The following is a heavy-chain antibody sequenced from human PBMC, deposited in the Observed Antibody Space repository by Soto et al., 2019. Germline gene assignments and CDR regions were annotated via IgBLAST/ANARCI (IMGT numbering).Heavy chain of an antibody. CDR2: ISYDGSNK. J-gene: IGHJ5*02. CDR3: ARQGEVATEFGFGFDP. CDR1: GFTFSSYA. V-gene: IGHV3-30*04. Sequence: GGSLRLSCAASGFTFSSYAMHWVRQAPGKGLEWVAVISYDGSNKYYADSVKGRFTISRDNSKNTLYLQMNSLRAEDTAVYYCARQGEVATEFGFGFDPWGQGTLVTVSS. D-gene: IGHD5-12*01.